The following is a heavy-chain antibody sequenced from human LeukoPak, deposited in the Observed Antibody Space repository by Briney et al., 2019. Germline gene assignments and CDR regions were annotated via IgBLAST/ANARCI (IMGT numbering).Heavy chain of an antibody. Sequence: SGPTLVNPTQTLTLTCTFSGFSLSTSGMGVGWICQPPGKALEWLALIYWNDDKRYSPSLKSRLSITKDTSKNQVVLTMTNMDPVDTATYYCSRTRRGQIGWTNDYWGQGTLVTVSS. CDR3: SRTRRGQIGWTNDY. CDR2: IYWNDDK. J-gene: IGHJ4*02. D-gene: IGHD6-19*01. CDR1: GFSLSTSGMG. V-gene: IGHV2-5*01.